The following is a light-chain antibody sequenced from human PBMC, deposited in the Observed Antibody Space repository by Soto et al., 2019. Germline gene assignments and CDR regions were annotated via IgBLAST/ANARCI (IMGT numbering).Light chain of an antibody. CDR2: DAS. V-gene: IGKV3-11*01. CDR1: QSVSSY. CDR3: QQRSNWPPALT. Sequence: EIVLTQSPATLSLSPGERATLSCRASQSVSSYLAWYQQKPGRAPRLLLYDASNRATGIPARFSGSGSGTDFTLTISSLEPEDFAVYYCQQRSNWPPALTFGGGTKVEIK. J-gene: IGKJ4*01.